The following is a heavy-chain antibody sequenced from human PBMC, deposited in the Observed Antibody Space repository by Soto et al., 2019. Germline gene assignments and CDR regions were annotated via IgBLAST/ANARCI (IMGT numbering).Heavy chain of an antibody. J-gene: IGHJ4*02. D-gene: IGHD6-13*01. V-gene: IGHV3-53*01. CDR2: IQSGGTT. CDR3: ARGWQLDPFDY. CDR1: GLTVTNNY. Sequence: SGGSLRLSCAASGLTVTNNYMSWVRQAPGKGLEWISVIQSGGTTLYAESVKGRFTTSRDSSRNTLSLHMNSLRVEDTAIYYCARGWQLDPFDYWGQGTLVTVSS.